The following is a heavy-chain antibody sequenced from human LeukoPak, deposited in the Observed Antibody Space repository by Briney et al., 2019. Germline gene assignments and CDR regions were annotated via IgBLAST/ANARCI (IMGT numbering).Heavy chain of an antibody. CDR1: GFTVSSNY. CDR2: ISGSGDST. D-gene: IGHD2-2*01. V-gene: IGHV3-23*01. CDR3: AKDRYCSSTRCYGDFDY. J-gene: IGHJ4*02. Sequence: PGGSLRLSCAASGFTVSSNYMSWVRQAPGEGLEWVSVISGSGDSTLYADSVKGRFTVSRDNSKNTLYLQMNSLRAEDTAVYYCAKDRYCSSTRCYGDFDYWDQGTLVTVSS.